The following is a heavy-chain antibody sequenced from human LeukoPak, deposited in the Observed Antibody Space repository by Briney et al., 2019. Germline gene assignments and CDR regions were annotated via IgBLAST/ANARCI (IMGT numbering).Heavy chain of an antibody. Sequence: ASVKVSCKASGYTFTSYDINWVRQATGQGLEWMGWMNPNSGNTGYAQKFQGRVTMTRNTSISTAYMELSSLRSEDTAVYYCARSAPYCSSTSCYDYYYMDVWGKGTTVTVSS. CDR1: GYTFTSYD. V-gene: IGHV1-8*01. D-gene: IGHD2-2*01. J-gene: IGHJ6*03. CDR3: ARSAPYCSSTSCYDYYYMDV. CDR2: MNPNSGNT.